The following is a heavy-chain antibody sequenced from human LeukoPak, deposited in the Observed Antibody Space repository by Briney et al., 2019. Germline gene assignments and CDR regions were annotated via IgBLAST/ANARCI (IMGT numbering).Heavy chain of an antibody. CDR1: GFTFDDYA. CDR2: ISRDGDLT. J-gene: IGHJ4*02. V-gene: IGHV3-43D*03. Sequence: GGSLRLSCAASGFTFDDYAIHWVRQAPGKGLEWVSLISRDGDLTYYADSVKGRFTISRDNSKNSLYLQMNSLRAEDTALYHCARGGGLLSSFDYWGQGTLVTVSS. D-gene: IGHD1-26*01. CDR3: ARGGGLLSSFDY.